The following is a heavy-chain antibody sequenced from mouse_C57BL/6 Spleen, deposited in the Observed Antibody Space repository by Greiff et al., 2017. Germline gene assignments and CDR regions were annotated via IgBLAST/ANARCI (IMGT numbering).Heavy chain of an antibody. D-gene: IGHD2-1*01. CDR3: ARYRLGNYVDDYAMDY. J-gene: IGHJ4*01. CDR2: FYPGDGDT. Sequence: QVQLKESGPELVKSGASAKISCKSSGYAFSSSWSNWVKQRPGRGFAWIGRFYPGDGDTNYNGKFKGETTLTADKSSSTAYMQLSSLTSEDSAVYFCARYRLGNYVDDYAMDYWGQGTSVTVSS. V-gene: IGHV1-82*01. CDR1: GYAFSSSW.